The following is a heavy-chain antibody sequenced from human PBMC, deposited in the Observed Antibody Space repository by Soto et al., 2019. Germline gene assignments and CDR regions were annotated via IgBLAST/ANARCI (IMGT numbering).Heavy chain of an antibody. CDR3: ARRVEMATIKSSYFDY. V-gene: IGHV4-59*01. CDR1: GGSISSYY. J-gene: IGHJ4*02. D-gene: IGHD5-12*01. CDR2: IYYSGST. Sequence: PSETLSLTCTGSGGSISSYYWRWIRQPPGKGLEWIGYIYYSGSTNYNPSLKSRVTISVDTSKNQFSLKLSSVTAADTAVYYCARRVEMATIKSSYFDYWGQGTLVTVSS.